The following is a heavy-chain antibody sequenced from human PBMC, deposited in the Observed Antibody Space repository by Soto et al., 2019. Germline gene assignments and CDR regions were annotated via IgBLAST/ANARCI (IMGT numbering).Heavy chain of an antibody. CDR3: ARARRVYHPLDNWFDP. CDR2: IYYSGST. V-gene: IGHV4-30-4*01. D-gene: IGHD6-6*01. CDR1: GGSISSGDYY. J-gene: IGHJ5*02. Sequence: SETLSLTCTVSGGSISSGDYYWSWIRQPPGKGLEWIGYIYYSGSTYYNPSLKSRVTISVDTSKNQFSLKLSSVTAADTAVSYCARARRVYHPLDNWFDPWGQEDLLTISS.